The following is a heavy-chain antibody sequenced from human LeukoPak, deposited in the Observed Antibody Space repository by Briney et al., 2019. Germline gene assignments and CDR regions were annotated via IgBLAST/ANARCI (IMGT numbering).Heavy chain of an antibody. V-gene: IGHV3-30*18. Sequence: GRSLRHSCAPSGFTFSNYAMHRVRPAPGKGLEWVAVILYEGSNKYYASSVKGRFTISRDNSKNTLYLQMNSLGAEDTAVYYCAKDSSLAAADYWGQGTLVTVSS. CDR2: ILYEGSNK. D-gene: IGHD6-13*01. CDR3: AKDSSLAAADY. CDR1: GFTFSNYA. J-gene: IGHJ4*02.